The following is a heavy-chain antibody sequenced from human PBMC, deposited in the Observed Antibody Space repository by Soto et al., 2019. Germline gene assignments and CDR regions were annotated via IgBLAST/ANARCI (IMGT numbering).Heavy chain of an antibody. CDR2: IYHSGST. V-gene: IGHV4-30-2*01. Sequence: SETLSLTCAVSGGSISSGGYSWSWIRQPPGKGLEWIGYIYHSGSTYYNPSLKSRVTISVDRSKNQFSLKLNSVTAADTAVYFCVGSPGGLGWFDPWGLGILVIVS. J-gene: IGHJ5*02. CDR3: VGSPGGLGWFDP. CDR1: GGSISSGGYS. D-gene: IGHD6-19*01.